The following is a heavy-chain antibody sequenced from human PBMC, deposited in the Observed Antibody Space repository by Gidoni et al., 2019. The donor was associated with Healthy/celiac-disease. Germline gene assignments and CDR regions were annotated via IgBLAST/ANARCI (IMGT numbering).Heavy chain of an antibody. CDR1: CFTLCSYA. Sequence: EVQLLESGGGLVQPGGAVRPSRSASCFTLCSYAMLWVRQAPGKGRGWVAAISGSGGSTYYADSVKGRFTISRDNSKNTLYLQMNSLRAEDTAVYYCAKADPDYDFWSYYFDYWGQGTLVTVSS. CDR3: AKADPDYDFWSYYFDY. D-gene: IGHD3-3*01. V-gene: IGHV3-23*01. J-gene: IGHJ4*02. CDR2: ISGSGGST.